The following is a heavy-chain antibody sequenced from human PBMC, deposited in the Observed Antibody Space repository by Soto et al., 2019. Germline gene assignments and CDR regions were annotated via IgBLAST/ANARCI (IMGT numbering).Heavy chain of an antibody. D-gene: IGHD2-2*01. CDR1: GFTFSSYS. Sequence: GGSLRLSCAASGFTFSSYSMNWVRQAPGKGLEWVSSISSSSSYIYYADSVKGRFTISRDNAKNSLYLQMNSLRAEDTAVYYCARDNIVVVPADYNWFDPWGQGTLVTVSS. CDR2: ISSSSSYI. V-gene: IGHV3-21*01. CDR3: ARDNIVVVPADYNWFDP. J-gene: IGHJ5*02.